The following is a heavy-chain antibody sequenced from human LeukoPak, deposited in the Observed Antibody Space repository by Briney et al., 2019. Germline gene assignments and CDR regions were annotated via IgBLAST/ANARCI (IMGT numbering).Heavy chain of an antibody. J-gene: IGHJ4*02. CDR2: IYHSGST. CDR3: ASHPAAAGRVIDY. CDR1: GGSISSSNW. V-gene: IGHV4-4*02. Sequence: PSETLSLTCAVSGGSISSSNWWSWVRQPPGKGLEWIGEIYHSGSTYYNPSLKSRVTISVDTSKNQFSLKLSSVTAADTAVYYCASHPAAAGRVIDYWGQGTLVTVSS. D-gene: IGHD6-13*01.